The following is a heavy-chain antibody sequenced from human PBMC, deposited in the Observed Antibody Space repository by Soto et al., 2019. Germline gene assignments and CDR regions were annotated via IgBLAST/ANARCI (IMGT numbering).Heavy chain of an antibody. CDR2: INTHNGNT. CDR3: ARGYAMDV. CDR1: GYTFTSYG. V-gene: IGHV1-18*01. Sequence: GVSVKVSCKASGYTFTSYGISWVRQAPGQGLEWMGWINTHNGNTNSAQKLQGRVTMTTDTSTSTAYMELRSLRSDDTAVYYCARGYAMDVWGQGTTVTVSS. J-gene: IGHJ6*02.